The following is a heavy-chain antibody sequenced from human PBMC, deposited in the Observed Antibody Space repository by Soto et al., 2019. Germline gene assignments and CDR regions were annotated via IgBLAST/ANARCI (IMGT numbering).Heavy chain of an antibody. D-gene: IGHD3-22*01. CDR3: ARGVRYYDSTLYNWFDP. CDR1: GYSIRSGYF. CDR2: MYHSGIT. J-gene: IGHJ5*02. Sequence: SETLSLTCAVSGYSIRSGYFWGWIRQPPGKGLEWIGSMYHSGITYYNLSLKSRVTISVDTSKNQFSLKLSSVTAADTAVYYCARGVRYYDSTLYNWFDPWGQGTLVTVSS. V-gene: IGHV4-38-2*01.